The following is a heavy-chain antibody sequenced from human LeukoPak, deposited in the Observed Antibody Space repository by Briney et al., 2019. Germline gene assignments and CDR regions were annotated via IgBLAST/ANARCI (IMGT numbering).Heavy chain of an antibody. D-gene: IGHD3-3*01. CDR2: ISGSGGST. CDR1: GFTFSSYA. Sequence: PGGSLRLSCAPSGFTFSSYAMSSVRQAPGKRLEWVSAISGSGGSTYYADSVKGRFTISRDQSKNTLYLQMNSLRAEDTAVYYCAKEPKTYYDFWSGYRGGYWGQGTLVTVHS. CDR3: AKEPKTYYDFWSGYRGGY. J-gene: IGHJ4*02. V-gene: IGHV3-23*01.